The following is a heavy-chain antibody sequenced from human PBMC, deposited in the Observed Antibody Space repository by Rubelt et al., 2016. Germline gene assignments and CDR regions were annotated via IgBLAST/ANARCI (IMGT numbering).Heavy chain of an antibody. CDR2: IYYSGSP. Sequence: QVQLRESGPGLVKPSETLSLTCTVSGGSISSYYWSWIRQPPGKGLEWSGYIYYSGSPDYNPSLKSRAAISVDTSKNQFSLRLTSVTAADTAVYYCARDYGGVGYSLFGWGQGTTVTVSS. CDR3: ARDYGGVGYSLFG. V-gene: IGHV4-59*12. D-gene: IGHD6-13*01. CDR1: GGSISSYY. J-gene: IGHJ6*01.